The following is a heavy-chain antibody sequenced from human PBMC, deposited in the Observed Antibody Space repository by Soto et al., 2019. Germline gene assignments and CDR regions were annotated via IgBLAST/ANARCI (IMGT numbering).Heavy chain of an antibody. CDR2: IIPIFGTA. CDR1: GGTFSSYA. V-gene: IGHV1-69*13. D-gene: IGHD2-15*01. Sequence: SVKVSCKASGGTFSSYAISWVRQAPGQGLEWMGGIIPIFGTANYAQKFQGRVTITADESTSTAYMELSSLRSEDTAVYYCAGHIVVVVDATDYYYGMDVWGQGPTVTVSS. J-gene: IGHJ6*02. CDR3: AGHIVVVVDATDYYYGMDV.